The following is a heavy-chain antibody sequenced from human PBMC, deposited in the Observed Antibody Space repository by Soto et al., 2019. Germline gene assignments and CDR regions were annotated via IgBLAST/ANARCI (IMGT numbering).Heavy chain of an antibody. CDR1: GFTFSSYG. J-gene: IGHJ6*03. CDR2: ISYDGSNK. CDR3: AKALVVHYYYYMDV. V-gene: IGHV3-30*18. Sequence: GGSLRLSCAASGFTFSSYGMYWVRQAPGKGLEWVAVISYDGSNKYYADSVKGRFTISRDNSKNTLYLQMNSLRAEDTAVYYCAKALVVHYYYYMDVWGKGTTVTVSS. D-gene: IGHD6-6*01.